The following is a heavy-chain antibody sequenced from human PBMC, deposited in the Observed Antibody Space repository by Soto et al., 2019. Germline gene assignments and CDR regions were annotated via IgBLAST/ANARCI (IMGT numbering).Heavy chain of an antibody. CDR1: GGSISRNNC. CDR3: EGGGNWLFDY. Sequence: QVQLQESGPGLVRPSGTLSLTCAVSGGSISRNNCWNWVRQPPGKGLEWIGEFDQSGRTNYNPSLESRVRMSMDKARYQCSMWVSSVTVADTAVYSGEGGGNWLFDYWGQGTLITVSS. V-gene: IGHV4-4*02. J-gene: IGHJ4*02. CDR2: FDQSGRT. D-gene: IGHD3-16*01.